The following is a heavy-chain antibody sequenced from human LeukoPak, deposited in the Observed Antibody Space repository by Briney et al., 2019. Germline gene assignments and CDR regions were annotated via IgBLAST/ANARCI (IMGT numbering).Heavy chain of an antibody. CDR3: ARANPLYCSSTTCPFDY. J-gene: IGHJ4*02. D-gene: IGHD2-2*01. CDR2: IIPIFGIA. Sequence: SVKVSCKASGGTFSSYAISWVRQAPGQGLEWMGRIIPIFGIANYAQKFQGRVTMTRDTSISTAHMELSRLRSDDTAVYYCARANPLYCSSTTCPFDYWGQGTLVTVSS. V-gene: IGHV1-69*04. CDR1: GGTFSSYA.